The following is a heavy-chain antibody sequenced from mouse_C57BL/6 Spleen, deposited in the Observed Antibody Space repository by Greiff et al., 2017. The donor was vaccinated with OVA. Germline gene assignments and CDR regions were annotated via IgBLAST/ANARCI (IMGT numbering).Heavy chain of an antibody. Sequence: QVQLQQPGAELVKPGASVKMSCKASGYTFTSYWITWVKQRPGQGLEWIGDIYPGSGSTNYNEKFKSKATLTVDTSSSTAYMQLSSLTSEDSAVYDCARTAYYGSSYWYFDVWGTGTTVTVSS. CDR3: ARTAYYGSSYWYFDV. V-gene: IGHV1-55*01. J-gene: IGHJ1*03. CDR1: GYTFTSYW. D-gene: IGHD1-1*01. CDR2: IYPGSGST.